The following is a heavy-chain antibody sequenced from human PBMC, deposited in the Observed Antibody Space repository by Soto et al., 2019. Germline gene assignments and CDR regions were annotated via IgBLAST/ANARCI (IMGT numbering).Heavy chain of an antibody. J-gene: IGHJ5*02. CDR1: GGSVSSGSYY. Sequence: SETLSLTCTVSGGSVSSGSYYWSWIRQPPGKGLEWIGYIYYSGSTNYNPSLKSRVTISVDTSKNQFSLKLSSVTAADTAVYYCARAGIHCSSTSCHFMASVLANWFDPWGQGTLVTVSS. CDR3: ARAGIHCSSTSCHFMASVLANWFDP. V-gene: IGHV4-61*01. CDR2: IYYSGST. D-gene: IGHD2-2*01.